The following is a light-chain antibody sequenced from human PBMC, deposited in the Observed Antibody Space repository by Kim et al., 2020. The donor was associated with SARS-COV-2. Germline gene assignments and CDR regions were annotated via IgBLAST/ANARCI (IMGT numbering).Light chain of an antibody. V-gene: IGLV2-14*03. Sequence: QSALTQPASVSGSPGQPITISCTGTGSDIGYRNFVSWYQQHPGKAPRLMIYDVTNRPSGVSHRFSGSKSGNTAPLAISGLQTEDEAAYYCSSYTNSGTVVFGGGTQLTVL. CDR3: SSYTNSGTVV. CDR2: DVT. J-gene: IGLJ2*01. CDR1: GSDIGYRNF.